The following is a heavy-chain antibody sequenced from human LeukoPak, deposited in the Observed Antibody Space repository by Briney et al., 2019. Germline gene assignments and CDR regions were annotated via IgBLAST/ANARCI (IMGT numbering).Heavy chain of an antibody. J-gene: IGHJ6*03. CDR1: GFTFSSYT. CDR3: AKVLSRYYYYYMDV. CDR2: ISSSSSYI. Sequence: GGSLRLSCAASGFTFSSYTMNWVRQGPGKGLEWVSCISSSSSYIYYADSVKGRFTISRDNSKNTLYLQMNSLRAEDTAVYYCAKVLSRYYYYYMDVWGKGITVTVSS. V-gene: IGHV3-21*06.